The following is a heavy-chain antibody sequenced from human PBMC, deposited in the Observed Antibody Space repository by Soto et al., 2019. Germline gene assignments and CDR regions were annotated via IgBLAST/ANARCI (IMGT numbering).Heavy chain of an antibody. J-gene: IGHJ4*02. CDR2: ISGGGNDA. V-gene: IGHV3-23*01. CDR3: AGSLFLGSTGIEPFDF. CDR1: GFTFSSYA. D-gene: IGHD1-1*01. Sequence: EVQLLESGEGLVQPGGSLVLSCAASGFTFSSYAMSWVRQAPGKGVEWVSSISGGGNDAYYADSVKGRFTISRDNSRNTLYLQMNSLRADDTAVHYCAGSLFLGSTGIEPFDFWGQGTLVTVSS.